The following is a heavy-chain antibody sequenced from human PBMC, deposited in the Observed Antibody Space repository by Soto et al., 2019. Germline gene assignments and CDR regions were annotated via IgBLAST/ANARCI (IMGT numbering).Heavy chain of an antibody. V-gene: IGHV3-23*01. Sequence: GGSLRLSCAASGFTFSSDAMSWVRQAPGKGLEWVSAISGSGGSTYYADSVKGRFTISRDNSKNTLYLQMNSLRAEDTAVYYCAKDRRGYSYGYGVYWGQGTLVTVSS. CDR2: ISGSGGST. J-gene: IGHJ4*02. D-gene: IGHD5-18*01. CDR1: GFTFSSDA. CDR3: AKDRRGYSYGYGVY.